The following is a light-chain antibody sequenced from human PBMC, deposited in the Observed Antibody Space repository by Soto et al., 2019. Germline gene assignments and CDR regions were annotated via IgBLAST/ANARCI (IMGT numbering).Light chain of an antibody. CDR3: QQYGGSPIP. V-gene: IGKV3-20*01. Sequence: EVLLTQSPGTLSLSPVDRATLSSGASQSVTSKLAWYQQKPGQAPRLLISGASNRATGIPDRFSGSGSGTDFTLTISRLEPDDFALYFCQQYGGSPIPFGLGTRLEI. CDR2: GAS. J-gene: IGKJ5*01. CDR1: QSVTSK.